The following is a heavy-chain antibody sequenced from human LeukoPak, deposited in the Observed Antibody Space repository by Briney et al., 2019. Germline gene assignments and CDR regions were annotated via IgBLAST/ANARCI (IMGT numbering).Heavy chain of an antibody. CDR2: ISSSGSTI. CDR1: GFTFSSYE. CDR3: ARVRYSSGPYYYYMDV. J-gene: IGHJ6*03. D-gene: IGHD6-19*01. V-gene: IGHV3-48*03. Sequence: QPGGSLRLSCAASGFTFSSYEMNWVRQAPGKGLEWVSYISSSGSTIYYADSVKGRFTISRDNAKNSLYLQMNSLRAEDTAVYYCARVRYSSGPYYYYMDVWGKGTTVTVSS.